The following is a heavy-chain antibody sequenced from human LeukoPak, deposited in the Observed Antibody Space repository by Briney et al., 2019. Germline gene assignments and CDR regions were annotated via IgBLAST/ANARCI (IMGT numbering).Heavy chain of an antibody. Sequence: GGSLRLSCAASGFTFSDYSMNWVRQAPGKGLEWISYIGIDSGNTNYADSVKGRFTISGDKAKNSLYLQMNSLRAEDTAVYYCARDYKYAFDNWGQGTLVTVSS. D-gene: IGHD5-24*01. CDR3: ARDYKYAFDN. CDR2: IGIDSGNT. J-gene: IGHJ4*02. CDR1: GFTFSDYS. V-gene: IGHV3-48*01.